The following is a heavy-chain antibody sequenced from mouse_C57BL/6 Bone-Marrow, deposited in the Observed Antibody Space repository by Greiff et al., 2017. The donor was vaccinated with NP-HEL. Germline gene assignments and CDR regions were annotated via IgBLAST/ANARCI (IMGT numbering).Heavy chain of an antibody. CDR2: IWSDGST. Sequence: VQLQQSGPGLVAPSQSLSITCTVSGFSLTSYGVHWVRQPPGKGLEWLVVIWSDGSTTYNSALKSRLSISKDNSKSQVFLKMNSLQTDDTAMYYCARHAGGSSYYYAMDYWGQGTSVTVSS. D-gene: IGHD1-1*01. CDR3: ARHAGGSSYYYAMDY. CDR1: GFSLTSYG. V-gene: IGHV2-6-1*01. J-gene: IGHJ4*01.